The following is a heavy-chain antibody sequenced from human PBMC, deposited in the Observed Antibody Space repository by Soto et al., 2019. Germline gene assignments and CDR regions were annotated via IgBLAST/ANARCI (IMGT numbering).Heavy chain of an antibody. D-gene: IGHD2-8*02. CDR3: AKGRTPIRGILGPSFDY. Sequence: GGSLRLSCAASGFTFSSYAMSWVRQAPGKGLEWVSAISGSGGSTYYADSVKGRFTISRDNSKNTLYLQMNSLRAEDTAVYYCAKGRTPIRGILGPSFDYWGQGTLVTVSS. V-gene: IGHV3-23*01. CDR1: GFTFSSYA. CDR2: ISGSGGST. J-gene: IGHJ4*02.